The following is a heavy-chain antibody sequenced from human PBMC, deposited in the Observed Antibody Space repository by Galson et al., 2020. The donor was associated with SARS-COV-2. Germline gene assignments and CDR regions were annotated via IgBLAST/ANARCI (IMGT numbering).Heavy chain of an antibody. Sequence: GGSLRISYAASGFTLSSYPMPWVRQAPGKGLEWWAFISYHGRNKYYPDSVKGRFTISRDNSKNTLYRQMNSLRAEDTAVYYCARDLPDIVVVVAAPGGFDYWGQGTLVTVSS. CDR1: GFTLSSYP. D-gene: IGHD2-15*01. V-gene: IGHV3-30*04. J-gene: IGHJ4*02. CDR3: ARDLPDIVVVVAAPGGFDY. CDR2: ISYHGRNK.